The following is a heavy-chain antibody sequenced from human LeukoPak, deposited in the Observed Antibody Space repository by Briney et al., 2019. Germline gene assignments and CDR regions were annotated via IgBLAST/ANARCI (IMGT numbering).Heavy chain of an antibody. Sequence: GGSLRLSCAASGFTFSKYWMLWLRQAPGKGLESVSRINTDGNVTTYADSVKGRFTVSRDNADNTMFLQMNSVRDEDTAVYYCATKQWLAPPPDSWGQGTPVTVSS. J-gene: IGHJ4*02. CDR2: INTDGNVT. D-gene: IGHD6-19*01. CDR3: ATKQWLAPPPDS. V-gene: IGHV3-74*01. CDR1: GFTFSKYW.